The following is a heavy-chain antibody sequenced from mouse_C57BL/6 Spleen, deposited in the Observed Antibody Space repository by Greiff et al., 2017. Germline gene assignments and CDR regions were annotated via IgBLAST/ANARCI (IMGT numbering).Heavy chain of an antibody. D-gene: IGHD1-1*01. V-gene: IGHV1-81*01. J-gene: IGHJ2*01. Sequence: VKLVESGAELARPGASVKLSCKASGYTFTSYGISWVKQRTGQGLEWIGEIYPRSGNTYYNEKFKGKATLTADKSSSTAYMELRSLTSEDSAVYFCARQLTTVYYFDYWGQGTTLTVSS. CDR1: GYTFTSYG. CDR3: ARQLTTVYYFDY. CDR2: IYPRSGNT.